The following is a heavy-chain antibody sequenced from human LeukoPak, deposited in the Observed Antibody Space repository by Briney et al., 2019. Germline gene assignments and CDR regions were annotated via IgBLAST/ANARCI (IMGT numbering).Heavy chain of an antibody. V-gene: IGHV3-30*03. J-gene: IGHJ5*02. CDR3: ARDANYFGSGMTFNWFDP. CDR1: GFTFSTYG. Sequence: GRSLRLSCAASGFTFSTYGMHWVRQAPGKGLEWVAVISYDGGSKYYADSAKGRFTISRDNSKNTLFLQMNSLRHEDTAMFYCARDANYFGSGMTFNWFDPWGQGTLVTVSS. D-gene: IGHD3-10*01. CDR2: ISYDGGSK.